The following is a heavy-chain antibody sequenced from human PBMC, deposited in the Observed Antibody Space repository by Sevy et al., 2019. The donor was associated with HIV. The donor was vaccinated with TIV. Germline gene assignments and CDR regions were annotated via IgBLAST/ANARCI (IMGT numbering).Heavy chain of an antibody. CDR1: GVSISSGSW. D-gene: IGHD3-10*01. Sequence: SETLSLTCAVSGVSISSGSWWTWVRQPPGKGLEWIGEIYHTGSTNYDPSLKSRVTILVDKSKNQLSLRLTSVTAADTALYYCARQGGLVDRAFDYWGQGTLVTVSS. V-gene: IGHV4-4*02. J-gene: IGHJ4*02. CDR3: ARQGGLVDRAFDY. CDR2: IYHTGST.